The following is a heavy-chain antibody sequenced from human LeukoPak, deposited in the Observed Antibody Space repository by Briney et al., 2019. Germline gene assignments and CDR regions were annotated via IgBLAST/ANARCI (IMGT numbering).Heavy chain of an antibody. D-gene: IGHD2-21*01. Sequence: GGSLRLSCAASGFTFSSYSMNWVRQAPGKGLEWVSSISSSSSYIYYADSVKGRFTISRDNAKNSLYLQMNSLRAEDTAVYYCARAGGGGYSPFDYWGQGTLVTVSS. CDR2: ISSSSSYI. CDR1: GFTFSSYS. CDR3: ARAGGGGYSPFDY. J-gene: IGHJ4*02. V-gene: IGHV3-21*01.